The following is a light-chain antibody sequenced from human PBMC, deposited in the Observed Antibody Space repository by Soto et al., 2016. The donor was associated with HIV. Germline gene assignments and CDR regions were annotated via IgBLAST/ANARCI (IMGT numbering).Light chain of an antibody. V-gene: IGLV3-21*03. J-gene: IGLJ3*02. CDR1: NIGSKS. CDR2: DDS. Sequence: SYELTQSPSVSVAPGRTATISCGGDNIGSKSVHWYQQKPGQAPVLVVYDDSDRPSGIPERFSGSNSGNTATLTISRVAAGDEADYYCQVWDRSSDHVVFGGGTKLTVL. CDR3: QVWDRSSDHVV.